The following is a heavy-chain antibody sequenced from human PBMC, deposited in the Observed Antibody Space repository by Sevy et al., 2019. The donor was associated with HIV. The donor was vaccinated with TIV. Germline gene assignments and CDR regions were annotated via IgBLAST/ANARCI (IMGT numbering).Heavy chain of an antibody. CDR3: ARDGGTLTSPGAFDF. CDR1: GDSISSGSYS. D-gene: IGHD4-17*01. CDR2: IFHSGIT. J-gene: IGHJ3*01. Sequence: SETLSVTCTVSGDSISSGSYSWNWIRQPPGKGLEWIGYIFHSGITSYSPSLKSRVTISVDRSKNQFSLKMTSVTAADTAVYYCARDGGTLTSPGAFDFWGQGTMVTVSS. V-gene: IGHV4-30-2*01.